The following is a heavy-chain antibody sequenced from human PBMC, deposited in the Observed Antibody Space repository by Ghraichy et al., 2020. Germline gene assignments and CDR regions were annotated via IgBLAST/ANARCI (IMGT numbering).Heavy chain of an antibody. V-gene: IGHV3-7*03. CDR1: GFTFSNFW. Sequence: GGSLRLSCAASGFTFSNFWMNWVRQAPGKGLEWVANIKQDGSEKYYVDSVKGRFTISRDNAKNSLYLQMNSLRAEDTAVCYCAKDGAWGQGTTVTVSS. CDR3: AKDGA. J-gene: IGHJ6*02. D-gene: IGHD3-16*01. CDR2: IKQDGSEK.